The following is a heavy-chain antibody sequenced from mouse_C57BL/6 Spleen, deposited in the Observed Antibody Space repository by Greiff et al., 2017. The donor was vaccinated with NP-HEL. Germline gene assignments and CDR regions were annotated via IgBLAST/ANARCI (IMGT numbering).Heavy chain of an antibody. J-gene: IGHJ2*01. CDR3: ATYGSSYVYYFDD. CDR1: GYTFTSYW. V-gene: IGHV1-74*01. Sequence: QVQLQQPGAELVKPGASVKVSCKASGYTFTSYWMHWVKQRPGQGLEWIGRIHPSDSDTNYNQKFKGKATLTVDKSSSTAYMQRSSLTSEDSAVYYCATYGSSYVYYFDDWGQGTTLTVSS. D-gene: IGHD1-1*01. CDR2: IHPSDSDT.